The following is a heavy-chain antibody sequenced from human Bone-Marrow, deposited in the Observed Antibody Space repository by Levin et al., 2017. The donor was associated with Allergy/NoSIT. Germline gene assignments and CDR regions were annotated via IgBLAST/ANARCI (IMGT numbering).Heavy chain of an antibody. CDR3: AKDPWGATDHYYYYGMDV. D-gene: IGHD5-12*01. Sequence: PGGSLRLSCAASGFTFSSYGMHWVRQAPGKGLEWVAVISYDGSNKYYADSVKGRFTISRDNSKNTLYLQMNSLRAEDTAVYYCAKDPWGATDHYYYYGMDVWGQGTTVTVSS. CDR2: ISYDGSNK. V-gene: IGHV3-30*18. CDR1: GFTFSSYG. J-gene: IGHJ6*02.